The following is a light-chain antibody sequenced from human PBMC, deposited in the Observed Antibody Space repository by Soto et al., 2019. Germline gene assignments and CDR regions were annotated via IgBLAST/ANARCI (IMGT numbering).Light chain of an antibody. V-gene: IGLV2-14*01. J-gene: IGLJ1*01. Sequence: QSALTQPASVSLSTGQSIAISCTGTRSDVGAYNYASWYQQHPGKAPKLMISEVTKRPSGVSARFSGSKSGNTASLTISGLQAEDEADYYCSSFTSRFTFVFGTGTKVTVL. CDR2: EVT. CDR3: SSFTSRFTFV. CDR1: RSDVGAYNY.